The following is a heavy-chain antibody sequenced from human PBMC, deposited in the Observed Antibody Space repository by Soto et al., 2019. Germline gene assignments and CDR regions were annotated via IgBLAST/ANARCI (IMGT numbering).Heavy chain of an antibody. Sequence: NPSQSLPLTCSVSVASISSYYSSYLRQAPGKGLEYIEYSHNGERTNFPPSLESRLTISADTSKNLFALRLSSVTAADTAMYYCSYGDSPGPIDHWGQGTLVTSPQ. CDR2: SHNGERT. J-gene: IGHJ4*02. D-gene: IGHD4-17*01. CDR1: VASISSYY. CDR3: SYGDSPGPIDH. V-gene: IGHV4-59*01.